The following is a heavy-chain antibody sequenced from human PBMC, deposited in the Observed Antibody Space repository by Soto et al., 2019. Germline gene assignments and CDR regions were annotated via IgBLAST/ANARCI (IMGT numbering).Heavy chain of an antibody. J-gene: IGHJ6*03. V-gene: IGHV1-3*01. CDR2: INAGNGNT. D-gene: IGHD3-9*01. Sequence: GASVKVSCKASGYTFTSYAMHWVRQAPGQRLEWMGWINAGNGNTKYSQKFQGRVTITRDTSASTAYTEMSSLRPEDTAVYFCAIERGYDILTSYYYYYYMDVWGKGTTVTVSS. CDR1: GYTFTSYA. CDR3: AIERGYDILTSYYYYYYMDV.